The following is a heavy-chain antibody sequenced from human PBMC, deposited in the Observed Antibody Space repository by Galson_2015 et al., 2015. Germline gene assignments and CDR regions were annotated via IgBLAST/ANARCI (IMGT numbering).Heavy chain of an antibody. Sequence: SVKVSCKASGYTFTNYAINWVRQAPGQGLEWMGWINADNGNTRYTQRLQGRVTISMDTSANTCYMELSSLRSQDTAVYYCAKDDRGYCRGRFFYRAFDPWGQGTLVTVSS. J-gene: IGHJ5*02. D-gene: IGHD2-15*01. CDR3: AKDDRGYCRGRFFYRAFDP. CDR2: INADNGNT. CDR1: GYTFTNYA. V-gene: IGHV1-3*01.